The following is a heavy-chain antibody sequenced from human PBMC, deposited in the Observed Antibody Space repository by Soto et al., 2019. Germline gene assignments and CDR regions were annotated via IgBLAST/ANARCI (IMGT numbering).Heavy chain of an antibody. D-gene: IGHD4-17*01. V-gene: IGHV3-30*18. CDR2: ISYDGHNK. J-gene: IGHJ6*02. CDR3: AKDLQAYGDYNYYYYGMDV. CDR1: GFTFPPFG. Sequence: QVQLVESGGGVVQPGGSLRLSFKAPGFTFPPFGIHGVRRAQGRGWEWGALISYDGHNKYYSDSVKGRFTISRDNYKNTLSLQMNSLRAEDTAVYYCAKDLQAYGDYNYYYYGMDVWGQGTTVSVSS.